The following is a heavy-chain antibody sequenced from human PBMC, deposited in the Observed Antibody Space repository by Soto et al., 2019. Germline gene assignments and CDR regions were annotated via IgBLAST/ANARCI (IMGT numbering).Heavy chain of an antibody. J-gene: IGHJ6*02. CDR2: IKGDGSIT. CDR1: GFTFSDYW. D-gene: IGHD3-10*01. CDR3: ARGIRGHYGKDV. V-gene: IGHV3-74*01. Sequence: EVRLVESGGDLVQPGGSLRLSCAASGFTFSDYWIHWVRQAPGKGLMWVSRIKGDGSITNYADSVKGRFTVSRDNAKNTVYLQMNSLRAEDTALYYCARGIRGHYGKDVWGQGTTVSVSS.